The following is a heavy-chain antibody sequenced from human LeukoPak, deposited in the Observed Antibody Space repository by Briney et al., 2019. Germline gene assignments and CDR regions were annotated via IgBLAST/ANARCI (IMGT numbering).Heavy chain of an antibody. J-gene: IGHJ5*02. V-gene: IGHV4-30-2*01. CDR1: GGSVSSVTYS. CDR3: ARFFGDLNHWFAP. CDR2: IYHSGNT. Sequence: PSETLSLTCSVSGGSVSSVTYSWSWIRQPPVKGLEWIGYIYHSGNTYYNPSRETLVTMSVDRSKHQFSLKLVSVTAAHTAVYFCARFFGDLNHWFAPWGQGTHVTVSS. D-gene: IGHD3-10*01.